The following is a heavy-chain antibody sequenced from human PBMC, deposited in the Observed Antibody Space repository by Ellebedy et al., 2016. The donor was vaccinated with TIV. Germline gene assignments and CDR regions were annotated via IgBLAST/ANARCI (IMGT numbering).Heavy chain of an antibody. CDR3: ARDPYIGYYYGMDV. Sequence: ASVKVSXKASGGTFSSYDINWVRQATGQGLEWMGWMNPNSGNTGYAQKFQGRVTMTRNTSISTAYMELRSLRSDDTAVYYCARDPYIGYYYGMDVWGQGTTVTVSS. D-gene: IGHD1-1*01. CDR1: GGTFSSYD. V-gene: IGHV1-8*02. CDR2: MNPNSGNT. J-gene: IGHJ6*02.